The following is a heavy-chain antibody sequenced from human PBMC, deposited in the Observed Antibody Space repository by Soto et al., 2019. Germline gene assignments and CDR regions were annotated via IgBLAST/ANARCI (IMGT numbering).Heavy chain of an antibody. CDR3: AKGRSGYYPLNFSFYMDA. CDR2: ISENGKTK. J-gene: IGHJ6*03. Sequence: QVQVVESGGGVVQPGKSLRLSCAASGFNFGNFAMHWVRQTPGGGLEWVAVISENGKTKYFGDSVKGRLTISRDNSRNTVDLQMNSLRPEDTAIYFCAKGRSGYYPLNFSFYMDAWGRGTKVAVSS. V-gene: IGHV3-30*18. CDR1: GFNFGNFA. D-gene: IGHD3-3*01.